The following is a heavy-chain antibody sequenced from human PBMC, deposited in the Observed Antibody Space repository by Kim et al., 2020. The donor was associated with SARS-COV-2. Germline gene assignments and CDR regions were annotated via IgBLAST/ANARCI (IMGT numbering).Heavy chain of an antibody. Sequence: ASVKVSCKASGFTFTGHYIHWVRQAPGQGLEWMGRLSPNSRGINYAQKFQSRVTMTSDRSIDPFYLELTSLTSDDTATYYCARGRGPEHVDDYWGQGTLV. V-gene: IGHV1-2*06. J-gene: IGHJ4*02. CDR1: GFTFTGHY. CDR2: LSPNSRGI. CDR3: ARGRGPEHVDDY.